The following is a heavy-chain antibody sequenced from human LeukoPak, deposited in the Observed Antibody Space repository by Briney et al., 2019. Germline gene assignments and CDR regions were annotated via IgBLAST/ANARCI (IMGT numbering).Heavy chain of an antibody. CDR3: AKHGKRQLGIFDS. J-gene: IGHJ4*02. CDR2: ISGSGDST. V-gene: IGHV3-23*01. D-gene: IGHD6-13*01. CDR1: GFTFDDYA. Sequence: GRSLRLSCAASGFTFDDYAMSWVRQAPGKGLEWVSSISGSGDSTYYADSVRGRFTISRDRSKNTLLLQMSSLRVEDTALYYCAKHGKRQLGIFDSWGQGTLVTVSS.